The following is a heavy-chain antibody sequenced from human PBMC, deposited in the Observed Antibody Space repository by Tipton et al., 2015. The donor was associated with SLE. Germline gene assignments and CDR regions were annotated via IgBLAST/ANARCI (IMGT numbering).Heavy chain of an antibody. CDR1: GSSIDGGYH. J-gene: IGHJ5*02. Sequence: TLSLTCIVSGSSIDGGYHWGWIRQPPGKGLEWIANIHHSGRTYYNPSPRSRVTISMDTSKSQFSLTLKSVTAADTAVYFCARGELIEGFDPWGQGTLVTVAA. D-gene: IGHD3-22*01. CDR2: IHHSGRT. CDR3: ARGELIEGFDP. V-gene: IGHV4-38-2*02.